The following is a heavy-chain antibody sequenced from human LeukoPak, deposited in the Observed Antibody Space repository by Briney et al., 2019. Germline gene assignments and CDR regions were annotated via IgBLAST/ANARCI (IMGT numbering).Heavy chain of an antibody. CDR2: IFHSGST. J-gene: IGHJ6*03. V-gene: IGHV4-38-2*02. D-gene: IGHD6-13*01. CDR1: GYSISSGYY. CDR3: ARAVGYSSSWTISRNYYYYYMDV. Sequence: SETLSLTCTVSGYSISSGYYWGWIRQPPGKGLEWIGSIFHSGSTYYNPSLKSRVTISVDTSKNQFSLKLSSVTAADTAVYYCARAVGYSSSWTISRNYYYYYMDVWGKGTTVTVSS.